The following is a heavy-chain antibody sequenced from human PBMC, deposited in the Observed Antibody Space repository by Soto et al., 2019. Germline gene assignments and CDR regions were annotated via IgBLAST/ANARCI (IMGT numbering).Heavy chain of an antibody. CDR3: ARAVACSSTSCYGYYYYGMDV. D-gene: IGHD2-2*01. V-gene: IGHV1-2*04. J-gene: IGHJ6*02. CDR2: INPKSGGT. CDR1: GYTFTGYY. Sequence: QVQLVQSGAEVKKPGASVKVSCKASGYTFTGYYMHWVRQAPGQGLEWMGWINPKSGGTNYAQEFQGWVTMTRDTSISTAYMELSRLRSDDTAVYYCARAVACSSTSCYGYYYYGMDVWGQGTTVTVSS.